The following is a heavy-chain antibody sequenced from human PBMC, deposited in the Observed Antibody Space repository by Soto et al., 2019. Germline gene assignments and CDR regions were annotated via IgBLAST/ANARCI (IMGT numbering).Heavy chain of an antibody. CDR2: ISSSTTYI. Sequence: EVQLVQSGGGLVKPGGSLSLSCVASGFTFSSYSLNWVRQAPGKGLEWVSSISSSTTYIYYADSVKGRFTISRDDAKTSLYLQMNSLRVEDTAMYYCARGGDTSGSWPRCWGQGTLVTVSS. CDR1: GFTFSSYS. D-gene: IGHD3-22*01. V-gene: IGHV3-21*01. CDR3: ARGGDTSGSWPRC. J-gene: IGHJ4*02.